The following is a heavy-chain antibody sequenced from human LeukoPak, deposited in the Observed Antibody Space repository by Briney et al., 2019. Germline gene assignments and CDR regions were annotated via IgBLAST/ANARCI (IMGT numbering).Heavy chain of an antibody. CDR2: INPNSGGT. Sequence: ASVKVSCKASGYTFTGYYMHWVRQAPGQGLEWMGWINPNSGGTNYAQKFQGRVTMTRDTSISTAYMELSRLRSDDTAVYYCASPSLYSSSGPFDNNGGQGPLATFPS. J-gene: IGHJ4*02. CDR1: GYTFTGYY. V-gene: IGHV1-2*02. D-gene: IGHD6-6*01. CDR3: ASPSLYSSSGPFDNN.